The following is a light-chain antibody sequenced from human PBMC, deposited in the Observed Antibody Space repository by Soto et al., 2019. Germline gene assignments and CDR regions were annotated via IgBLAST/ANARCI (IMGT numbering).Light chain of an antibody. J-gene: IGKJ3*01. CDR2: AAS. CDR3: QKYNSAPPFT. V-gene: IGKV1-27*01. CDR1: QDISNY. Sequence: DIPMTQSPSSLSASVGDRVTITCRASQDISNYLAWYQQKPGKIPKLLIYAASTLQSGVPSRFSGSGSGADCTLTISSLQPEDVATYYCQKYNSAPPFTFGPGTKVDIK.